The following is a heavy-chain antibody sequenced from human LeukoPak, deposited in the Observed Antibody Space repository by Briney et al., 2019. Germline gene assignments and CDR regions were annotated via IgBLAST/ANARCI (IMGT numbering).Heavy chain of an antibody. CDR2: IYYSGST. CDR3: ARDLGYDSSGYYWFTFFY. D-gene: IGHD3-22*01. J-gene: IGHJ4*02. CDR1: GGSISSGAYY. Sequence: SQTLSLTCTVSGGSISSGAYYWSWIRQHPGKGLEWIGYIYYSGSTYHNPSLKSRVTISVDTSKNQFSLKLSSVTAADTAVYYCARDLGYDSSGYYWFTFFYWGQGTLVTVSS. V-gene: IGHV4-31*03.